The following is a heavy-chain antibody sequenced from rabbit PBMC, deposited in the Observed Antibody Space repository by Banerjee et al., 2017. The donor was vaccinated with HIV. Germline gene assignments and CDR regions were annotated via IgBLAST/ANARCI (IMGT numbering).Heavy chain of an antibody. V-gene: IGHV1S40*01. CDR2: INAGSANST. CDR1: GFSLSIYE. D-gene: IGHD8-1*01. Sequence: QSLEESGGDLVKPGAFLTLTCTASGFSLSIYEMCWVRQAPGKGLEWIACINAGSANSTCYATWAKGRFTISKTSSTTVTLQMTSLTAADTTTYFCARDLGGSSDLWGQGTLVTVS. CDR3: ARDLGGSSDL. J-gene: IGHJ3*01.